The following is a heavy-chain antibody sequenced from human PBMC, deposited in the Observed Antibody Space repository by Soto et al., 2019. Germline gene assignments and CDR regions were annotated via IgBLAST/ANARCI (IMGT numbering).Heavy chain of an antibody. CDR3: ATSYGSGYRAFDY. V-gene: IGHV1-69*02. CDR2: VNPILSMS. J-gene: IGHJ4*02. Sequence: SVKVSCKASGDTFSFYTINWVRQAPGLGLEWMGRVNPILSMSNYAQKFQGRVTMTADKSTSTAYMELRSLRSEDTVIFYCATSYGSGYRAFDYWGQGALVTVSS. CDR1: GDTFSFYT. D-gene: IGHD3-10*01.